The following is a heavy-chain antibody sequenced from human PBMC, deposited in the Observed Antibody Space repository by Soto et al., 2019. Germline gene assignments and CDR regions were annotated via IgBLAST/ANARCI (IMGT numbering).Heavy chain of an antibody. J-gene: IGHJ5*02. CDR1: GYTFTSYY. Sequence: ASVKVSCEASGYTFTSYYMHWVRQAPGQGLEWMGIINPSGGSTSYAQKFQGRVTMTRDTSTSTVYMELSSLRSEDTAVYYCAREIIDILTGYYNENWFDPWGQGTLVTVSS. CDR2: INPSGGST. CDR3: AREIIDILTGYYNENWFDP. V-gene: IGHV1-46*01. D-gene: IGHD3-9*01.